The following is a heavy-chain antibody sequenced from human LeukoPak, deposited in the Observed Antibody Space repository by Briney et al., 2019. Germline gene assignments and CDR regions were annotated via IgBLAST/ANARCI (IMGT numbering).Heavy chain of an antibody. V-gene: IGHV4-34*01. Sequence: SETLSLTCAVYGGSFSGYHWSWIRQPPGKGLEWIGEINHSGSTNYNPSLKSRVTISVDTSKNQFSLRLSSVTAADTAVYYCARSRRVPFINYWGQGTLVTVSS. J-gene: IGHJ4*02. D-gene: IGHD3-10*01. CDR1: GGSFSGYH. CDR3: ARSRRVPFINY. CDR2: INHSGST.